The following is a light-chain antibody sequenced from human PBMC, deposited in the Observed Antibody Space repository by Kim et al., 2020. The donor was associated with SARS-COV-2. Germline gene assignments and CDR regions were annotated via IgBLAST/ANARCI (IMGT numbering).Light chain of an antibody. CDR2: LGS. Sequence: DIVMNQSPPSLPVTPGEPASISCRSSQSLLHSKGYNYLDWYLQKPGQSPQLLIYLGSTRASGVPDRFSGSGSGTDFTLKISRVEAEDVGVYYCMQALQTPRTFGQGTKLEI. J-gene: IGKJ2*02. CDR1: QSLLHSKGYNY. CDR3: MQALQTPRT. V-gene: IGKV2-28*01.